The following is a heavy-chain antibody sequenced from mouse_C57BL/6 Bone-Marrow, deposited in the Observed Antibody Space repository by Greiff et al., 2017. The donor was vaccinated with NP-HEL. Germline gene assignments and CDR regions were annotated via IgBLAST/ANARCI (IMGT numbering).Heavy chain of an antibody. V-gene: IGHV1-64*01. D-gene: IGHD4-1*01. J-gene: IGHJ2*01. Sequence: QVQLQQPGAELVKPGASVKLSCKASGYTFTSYWMHWVKQRPGQGLEWIGMIHPNSGSTNYNEKFKSKATLTVDKSSSTAYMQLSSLTSEDSAVYYCARSSLLGQGRGDDYWGQGTTLTVSS. CDR3: ARSSLLGQGRGDDY. CDR1: GYTFTSYW. CDR2: IHPNSGST.